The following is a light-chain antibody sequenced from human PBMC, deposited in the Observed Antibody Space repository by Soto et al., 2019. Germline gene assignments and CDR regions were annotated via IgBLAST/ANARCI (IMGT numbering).Light chain of an antibody. CDR2: KAT. V-gene: IGKV1-5*03. CDR3: QQYNNYWGLT. Sequence: DIQMTQSPSTLSASVGDRVTITCRASQSMSYWLAWYQQKPGKAPKLLIYKATNLESGVPSRFSGSGSGTELTLPISSLQPDDFATYYCQQYNNYWGLTFGGGTKVEIK. J-gene: IGKJ4*01. CDR1: QSMSYW.